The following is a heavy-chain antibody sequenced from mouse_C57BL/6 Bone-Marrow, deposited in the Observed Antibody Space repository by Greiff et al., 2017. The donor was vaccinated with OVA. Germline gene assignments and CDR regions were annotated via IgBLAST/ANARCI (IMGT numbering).Heavy chain of an antibody. Sequence: EVQRVESGPGLVKPSQSLSLTCSVTGYSITSGYYWNWIRQFPGNKLEWMGYISYDGSNNYNPSLKNRISITRDTSKNQFFLKLNSVTTEDTATYYCARVLYDGMDYWGQGTSVTVSS. D-gene: IGHD2-3*01. CDR3: ARVLYDGMDY. V-gene: IGHV3-6*01. J-gene: IGHJ4*01. CDR2: ISYDGSN. CDR1: GYSITSGYY.